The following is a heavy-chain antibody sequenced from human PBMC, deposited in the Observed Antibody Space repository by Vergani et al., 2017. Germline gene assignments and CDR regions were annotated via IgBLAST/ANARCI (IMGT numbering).Heavy chain of an antibody. Sequence: EVQLVESGGGLVQPGGSLRLSCAASGFTFGRSWMSWVRQAPGKGLEWVATIKEDGSEKYYVDSVDGRFTISRDNAKNSLYLQMTSLRAEDTAVYYCARDLLGVAWDHWGQGTLVTVSS. J-gene: IGHJ4*02. CDR3: ARDLLGVAWDH. V-gene: IGHV3-7*01. CDR1: GFTFGRSW. D-gene: IGHD3-3*01. CDR2: IKEDGSEK.